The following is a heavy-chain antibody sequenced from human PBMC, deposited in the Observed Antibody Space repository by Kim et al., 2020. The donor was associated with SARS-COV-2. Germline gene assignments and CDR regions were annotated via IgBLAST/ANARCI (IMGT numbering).Heavy chain of an antibody. D-gene: IGHD6-19*01. Sequence: TNYNPSLKSRVTISVDKSKNQFSLKLSSVTAADTAVYYCARGRVAGTDYWGQGTLVTVSS. CDR2: T. J-gene: IGHJ4*02. V-gene: IGHV4-4*02. CDR3: ARGRVAGTDY.